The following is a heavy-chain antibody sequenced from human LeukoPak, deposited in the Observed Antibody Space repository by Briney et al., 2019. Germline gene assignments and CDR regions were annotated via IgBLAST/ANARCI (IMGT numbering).Heavy chain of an antibody. CDR3: ARSARRAWYYFDY. CDR1: GGSFSGYY. V-gene: IGHV4-34*01. Sequence: SETLSLTCAVYGGSFSGYYWSWIRQPPGKGLEWIGEINHSGSTNYNPSLKSRVTISVDTSKNQFSLKLSSVTAADTAVYYCARSARRAWYYFDYWGQGTLVTVSS. CDR2: INHSGST. D-gene: IGHD3-10*01. J-gene: IGHJ4*02.